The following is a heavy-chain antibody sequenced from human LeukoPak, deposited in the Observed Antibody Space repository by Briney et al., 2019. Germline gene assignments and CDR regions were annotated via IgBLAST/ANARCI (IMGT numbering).Heavy chain of an antibody. CDR1: GYTFTSYY. D-gene: IGHD2-2*01. Sequence: ASVKVSCKASGYTFTSYYMHWVRQAPGQGLEWMGIINPSGGSTSYAQKFQGRVTMTRGMSTSTVYMELSSLRSEDTAVYYCARGGNVVVPAGANWFDPWGQGTLVTVSS. J-gene: IGHJ5*02. V-gene: IGHV1-46*01. CDR2: INPSGGST. CDR3: ARGGNVVVPAGANWFDP.